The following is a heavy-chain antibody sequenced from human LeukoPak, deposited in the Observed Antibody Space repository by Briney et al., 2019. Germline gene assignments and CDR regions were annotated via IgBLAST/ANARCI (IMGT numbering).Heavy chain of an antibody. J-gene: IGHJ6*02. CDR1: GGSISSAGW. D-gene: IGHD2-8*02. CDR3: ARLDTAASGVGSYYYYGMDV. Sequence: SGTLSLTCAVSGGSISSAGWWSWVRQSPGKGLEWIGEIYHSGSTNYNPSLKSRVTISVDKSKNQFSLKLSSVTAADTAVYYCARLDTAASGVGSYYYYGMDVWGQGTTVTVSS. CDR2: IYHSGST. V-gene: IGHV4-4*02.